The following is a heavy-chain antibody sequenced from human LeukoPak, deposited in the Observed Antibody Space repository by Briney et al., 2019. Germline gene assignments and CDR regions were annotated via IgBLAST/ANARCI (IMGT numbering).Heavy chain of an antibody. CDR3: ARGTTVVTPRDYYFDY. CDR1: GGSISSSSYY. V-gene: IGHV4-39*07. Sequence: SETLSLTCTVSGGSISSSSYYWGWIRQPPGKGLEWIGSIYYSGSTYYNPSLKSRVTISVDTSKNQFSLKLSSVTAADTAVYYCARGTTVVTPRDYYFDYWGQGTLVTVSS. J-gene: IGHJ4*02. CDR2: IYYSGST. D-gene: IGHD4-23*01.